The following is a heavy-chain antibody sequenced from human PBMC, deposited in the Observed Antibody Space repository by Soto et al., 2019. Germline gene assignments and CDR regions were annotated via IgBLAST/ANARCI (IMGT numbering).Heavy chain of an antibody. Sequence: QVQLQESRPGLVKPSQTLSLTCTVSGDSISSGDSYWSWIRQSPEKGLEWIGYIYFSGSTYYNPSLTSRVTMSVDTSKNQFSLRLSSVTAADTAVYYCAREAPASRIRGGFEYWGQGTLVTVSS. D-gene: IGHD6-13*01. CDR1: GDSISSGDSY. CDR3: AREAPASRIRGGFEY. CDR2: IYFSGST. V-gene: IGHV4-30-4*01. J-gene: IGHJ4*02.